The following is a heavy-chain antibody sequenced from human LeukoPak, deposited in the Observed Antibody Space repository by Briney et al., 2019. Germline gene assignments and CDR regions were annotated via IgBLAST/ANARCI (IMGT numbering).Heavy chain of an antibody. D-gene: IGHD5-18*01. CDR3: AEDLSVPDTAMVWDY. Sequence: HSGGSLRLSCAASGFTFSSYAMSWVRQAPGKGLEWVSAISGSGGSTYYADSVKGRFTISRDNSKNTLYLQMNSLRAEDTAVYYCAEDLSVPDTAMVWDYWGQGTLVTVSS. CDR2: ISGSGGST. V-gene: IGHV3-23*01. CDR1: GFTFSSYA. J-gene: IGHJ4*02.